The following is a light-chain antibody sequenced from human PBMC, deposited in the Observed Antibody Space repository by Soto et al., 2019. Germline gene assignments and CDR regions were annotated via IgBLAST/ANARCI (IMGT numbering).Light chain of an antibody. J-gene: IGKJ3*01. CDR3: QKSDHLPL. CDR1: HDIGNS. V-gene: IGKV1-33*01. Sequence: DIQMTQSPTCPCAFVFGIVTITWQASHDIGNSLNWYQDKPGQAPKLVIYDAYNLETGVPSTFSGNGYGTDFTFTISSLRPEDIATYYCQKSDHLPLFGPGTKVDTK. CDR2: DAY.